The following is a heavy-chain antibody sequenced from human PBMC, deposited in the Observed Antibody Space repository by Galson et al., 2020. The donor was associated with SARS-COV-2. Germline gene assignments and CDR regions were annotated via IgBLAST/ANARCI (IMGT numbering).Heavy chain of an antibody. J-gene: IGHJ5*02. V-gene: IGHV1-2*02. CDR1: GYTFTGYY. CDR2: INPNNGDT. D-gene: IGHD2-2*01. Sequence: SCKASGYTFTGYYIHWVRQAPGQGLEWMGWINPNNGDTKYAQQFQGRVTMTEDRSISTVYMELSSLRSDDTAVYHCARDGEDIVVVPGAPTTWGQGTLVTVSS. CDR3: ARDGEDIVVVPGAPTT.